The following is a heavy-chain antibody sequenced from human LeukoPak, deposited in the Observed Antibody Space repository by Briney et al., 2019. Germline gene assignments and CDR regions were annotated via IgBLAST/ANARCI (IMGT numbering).Heavy chain of an antibody. Sequence: ASVKVSCKASGYTFTSYGISWVRQAPGQGLEWMGWISAYNGNTNYAQKLQGRVTMTTDTSTSTAYMELRSLRSDDTAVYYCARTDFWSGYSRLDRDYYYYYMDVWGKGTTVTVSS. CDR1: GYTFTSYG. V-gene: IGHV1-18*01. D-gene: IGHD3-3*01. CDR2: ISAYNGNT. CDR3: ARTDFWSGYSRLDRDYYYYYMDV. J-gene: IGHJ6*03.